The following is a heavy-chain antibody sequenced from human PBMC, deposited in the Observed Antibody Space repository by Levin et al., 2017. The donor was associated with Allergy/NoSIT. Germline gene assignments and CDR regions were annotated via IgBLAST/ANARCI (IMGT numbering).Heavy chain of an antibody. V-gene: IGHV4-61*01. J-gene: IGHJ6*02. Sequence: SETLSLTCSVSGGSVSSGTYYWSWIRWPPGKGLEWIGYINYRGVTKYNPSLKSRVTISVDTSKNEFSLKVTSVTAADTAVYYCARNRIIVSGGNDYYYGMDVWGQGTTVTVSS. D-gene: IGHD5/OR15-5a*01. CDR3: ARNRIIVSGGNDYYYGMDV. CDR2: INYRGVT. CDR1: GGSVSSGTYY.